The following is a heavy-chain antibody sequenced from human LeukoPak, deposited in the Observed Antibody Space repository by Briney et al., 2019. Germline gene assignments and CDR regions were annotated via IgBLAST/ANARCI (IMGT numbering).Heavy chain of an antibody. D-gene: IGHD3-9*01. Sequence: ASVKVSCKTSGYTFTDYYINWVRQAPGQGLEWMGWINPKTGGTKYALKFQARVTLTRDTSISSAYMELSGLRPDDTAVYYCASYFEILTGYYGGNAFDVWGQGTMVTVSS. J-gene: IGHJ3*01. CDR2: INPKTGGT. CDR1: GYTFTDYY. V-gene: IGHV1-2*02. CDR3: ASYFEILTGYYGGNAFDV.